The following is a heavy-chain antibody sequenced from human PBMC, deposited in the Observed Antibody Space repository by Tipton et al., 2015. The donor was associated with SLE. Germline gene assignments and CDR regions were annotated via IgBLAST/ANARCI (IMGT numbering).Heavy chain of an antibody. CDR2: INHSGST. J-gene: IGHJ5*02. Sequence: TLSLTCTVYTGSFSGYYWSWIRQPPGKGLEWIGEINHSGSTNCNPSLKSRVTISVDTSKNQFSLKLSSVTAADTAVYYCAREASYCGGDCYPSWFDPWGQGTLVTASS. CDR3: AREASYCGGDCYPSWFDP. V-gene: IGHV4-34*01. D-gene: IGHD2-21*01. CDR1: TGSFSGYY.